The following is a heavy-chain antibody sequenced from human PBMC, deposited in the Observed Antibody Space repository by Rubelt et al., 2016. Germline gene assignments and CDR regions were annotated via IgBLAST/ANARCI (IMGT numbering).Heavy chain of an antibody. V-gene: IGHV4-39*01. J-gene: IGHJ4*02. CDR1: GGSISTSTYY. CDR2: IYYSGST. D-gene: IGHD6-19*01. CDR3: ARLEYSSGWYPHY. Sequence: QPQLQESGPGLVKPSETLSLTCTVSGGSISTSTYYWGWIRQPPGKGLEWIGSIYYSGSTYYNPSLKSRVTMSVDTSKNQFSLKRNSVTAADTAVYYCARLEYSSGWYPHYWGQGTLVTVSS.